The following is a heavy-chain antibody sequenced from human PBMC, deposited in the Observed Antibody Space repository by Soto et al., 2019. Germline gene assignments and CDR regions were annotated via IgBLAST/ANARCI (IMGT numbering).Heavy chain of an antibody. J-gene: IGHJ6*03. Sequence: QDQLVQSGAEVKKPGASVTVSCKASGYSFTNYGITWVRQAPGQGLEWMGWISAFNGNTHYAQKLQGRVTMTTDASTGTAYMGLRSLRSDDTAVYYCARDRGVAPPVAGNTHYYYYMDVWGKGTTVIVSS. V-gene: IGHV1-18*01. CDR1: GYSFTNYG. CDR2: ISAFNGNT. CDR3: ARDRGVAPPVAGNTHYYYYMDV. D-gene: IGHD6-19*01.